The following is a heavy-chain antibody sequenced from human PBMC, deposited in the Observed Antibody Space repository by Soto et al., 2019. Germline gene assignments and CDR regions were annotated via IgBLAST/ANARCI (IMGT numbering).Heavy chain of an antibody. V-gene: IGHV5-10-1*01. D-gene: IGHD2-15*01. CDR3: ARVLRSDALDI. J-gene: IGHJ3*02. CDR1: AYRFTTYW. Sequence: EVQLVQSGAEAKKPGESLRISCKGYAYRFTTYWISWVRQMPGKGLEWMGRIDPSDSYTRYSPSFQGHVTITADKSISTAYLQWNSLKASDTANYYCARVLRSDALDIWGQGTRVTVSA. CDR2: IDPSDSYT.